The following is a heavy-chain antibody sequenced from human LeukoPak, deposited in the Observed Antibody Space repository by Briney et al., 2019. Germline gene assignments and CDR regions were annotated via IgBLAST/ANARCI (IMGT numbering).Heavy chain of an antibody. CDR2: IKSDGKT. CDR3: AKDPPPADY. J-gene: IGHJ4*02. V-gene: IGHV3-74*01. CDR1: GFTFSRYW. Sequence: GGSLRLSCEASGFTFSRYWMHWVRQAPGKGLVWVSRIKSDGKTNYADSVKGRFTISRDNSKNTLYLQMNSLRAEDTAVYYRAKDPPPADYWGQGTLVTVSS.